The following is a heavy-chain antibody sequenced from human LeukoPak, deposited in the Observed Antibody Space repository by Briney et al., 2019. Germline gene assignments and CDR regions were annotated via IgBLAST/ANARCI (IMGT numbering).Heavy chain of an antibody. V-gene: IGHV1-2*02. CDR1: GYTFTDYF. D-gene: IGHD1-26*01. CDR3: AREGPIVGATHLVDY. Sequence: GASVKDSCKASGYTFTDYFMYWVRPAPGQGVEWMGWINSNSGGTNYAQKFRGRVTMTRDTSISTAYMELSRLRSDDTAVYYCAREGPIVGATHLVDYWGQGTLVTVSS. CDR2: INSNSGGT. J-gene: IGHJ4*02.